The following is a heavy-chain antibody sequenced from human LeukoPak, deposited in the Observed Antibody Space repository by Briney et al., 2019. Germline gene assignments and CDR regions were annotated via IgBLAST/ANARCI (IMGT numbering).Heavy chain of an antibody. D-gene: IGHD3-22*01. Sequence: SETLSLTCTVSGGSISSSSYYWGWIRQPPGKGLEWIGSIYYSGSTYYNPSLKSRVTISVDTSKNQFSLKLSSVTAADTAVYYCVREYYYDSSGYRYWGQGTLVTVSS. CDR1: GGSISSSSYY. CDR2: IYYSGST. J-gene: IGHJ4*02. CDR3: VREYYYDSSGYRY. V-gene: IGHV4-39*02.